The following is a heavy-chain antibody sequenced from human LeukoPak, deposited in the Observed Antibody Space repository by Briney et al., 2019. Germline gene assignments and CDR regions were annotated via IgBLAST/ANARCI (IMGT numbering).Heavy chain of an antibody. CDR1: GFTFSSYG. CDR2: ISGSGGST. CDR3: AKDPHKWLVRHFDY. D-gene: IGHD6-19*01. V-gene: IGHV3-23*01. Sequence: GGSLRLSCAASGFTFSSYGMSWVRQAPGKGLEWVSAISGSGGSTYYADSVKGRFTISRDNSKNTLYLQMNSLRAEDTAVYYCAKDPHKWLVRHFDYWGQGTLVTVSS. J-gene: IGHJ4*02.